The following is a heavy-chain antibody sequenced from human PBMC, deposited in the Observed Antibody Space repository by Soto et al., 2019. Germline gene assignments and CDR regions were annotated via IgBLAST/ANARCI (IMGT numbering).Heavy chain of an antibody. Sequence: QVQLVQSGAEVKKPGASVTVSCKTSGYTFSNYGINWVRQAPGQGLEWMGWISGYNGNTNYAQTVQGRVTMTTDTSTGKVYMELRSLKSDDTAIYYCSRFIMVGGWFDPNYYHGMDVWGQGTTVTGSS. D-gene: IGHD6-19*01. J-gene: IGHJ6*02. V-gene: IGHV1-18*01. CDR3: SRFIMVGGWFDPNYYHGMDV. CDR2: ISGYNGNT. CDR1: GYTFSNYG.